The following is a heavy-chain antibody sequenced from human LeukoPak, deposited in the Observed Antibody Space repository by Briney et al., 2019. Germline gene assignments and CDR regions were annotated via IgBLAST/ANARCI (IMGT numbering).Heavy chain of an antibody. J-gene: IGHJ4*02. CDR1: GGTFSSYA. D-gene: IGHD5-12*01. V-gene: IGHV1-69*05. Sequence: ASVKVSCKASGGTFSSYAISWVRQAPGQGLEWMGGIIPIFGTANYAQKFQGRVTITTDESTSTAYMELSSLRSEDTAVYYCATPGPERGYSGYDSLDYWGQGTLVTVSS. CDR3: ATPGPERGYSGYDSLDY. CDR2: IIPIFGTA.